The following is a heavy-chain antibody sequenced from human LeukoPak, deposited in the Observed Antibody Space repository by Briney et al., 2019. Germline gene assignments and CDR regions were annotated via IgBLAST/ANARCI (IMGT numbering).Heavy chain of an antibody. Sequence: SVTVSCTASGGTFSSYAISWVRQAPGQGLEWMGGFIPIFGTANYAQKFQGRVTITADESTSTAYMELSSLRSEDTAVYYCAREEVAARRSYYYGMDVWGQGTTVTVSS. V-gene: IGHV1-69*13. CDR3: AREEVAARRSYYYGMDV. CDR1: GGTFSSYA. CDR2: FIPIFGTA. D-gene: IGHD6-6*01. J-gene: IGHJ6*02.